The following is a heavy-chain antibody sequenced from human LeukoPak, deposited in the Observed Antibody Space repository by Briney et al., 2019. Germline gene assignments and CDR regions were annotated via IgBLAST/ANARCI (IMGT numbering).Heavy chain of an antibody. D-gene: IGHD3-22*01. J-gene: IGHJ4*02. CDR1: GFTFSSYW. CDR2: INSDGSST. V-gene: IGHV3-74*01. Sequence: GGSLRLSCAASGFTFSSYWMHWVRQAPGKGLVWVSRINSDGSSTSYADSVKGRFTISRDNAKNTLYLQMNSLRAEDTAVYYCARSPGESYYYDSSGYWLYYFDYWGQGTLVTVSS. CDR3: ARSPGESYYYDSSGYWLYYFDY.